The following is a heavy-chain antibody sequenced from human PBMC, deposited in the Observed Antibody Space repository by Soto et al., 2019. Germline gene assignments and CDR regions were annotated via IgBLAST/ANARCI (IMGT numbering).Heavy chain of an antibody. CDR2: IIPILGIA. V-gene: IGHV1-69*08. J-gene: IGHJ3*01. CDR1: GGTFSSYT. Sequence: QVQLVQSGAEVKKPGSSVKVSCKASGGTFSSYTISWVRQAPGQGLEWMGRIIPILGIANYAQKFQVRVTVAADKSTSTAYMGLSSVRAEDTAVYYCARDPGYGRHAFDFWGQGTMVTVSS. D-gene: IGHD4-17*01. CDR3: ARDPGYGRHAFDF.